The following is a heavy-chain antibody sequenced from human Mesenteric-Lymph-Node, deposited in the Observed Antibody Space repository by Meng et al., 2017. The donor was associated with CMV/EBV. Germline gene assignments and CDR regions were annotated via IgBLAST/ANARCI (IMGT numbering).Heavy chain of an antibody. J-gene: IGHJ4*02. V-gene: IGHV1-18*01. D-gene: IGHD3-22*01. CDR2: ISVYKVNP. CDR1: GYTFTSYA. CDR3: ARGLGYDSSGYYYFDY. Sequence: ASVKVSCKASGYTFTSYAISWVRQAPGQGLEWMGCISVYKVNPDYAQKFQGRVTMTTDTSTSTAYMELRNLRSDDTAVYYCARGLGYDSSGYYYFDYWGQGTLVTVSS.